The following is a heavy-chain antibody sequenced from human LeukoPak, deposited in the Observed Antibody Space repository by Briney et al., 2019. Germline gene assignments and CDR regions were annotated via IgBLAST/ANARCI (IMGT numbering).Heavy chain of an antibody. CDR2: IYDSGST. J-gene: IGHJ4*02. D-gene: IGHD3-9*01. CDR1: GGSVNSGSYY. CDR3: ARVSIYDILTGYYLGGATFDY. Sequence: SETLSLTCIVSGGSVNSGSYYWTWIRQPPGKGLEWIGYIYDSGSTNYNPSLKSRVTMSVDTSKNQFSLKLSSVTAADTAVYYCARVSIYDILTGYYLGGATFDYWGQGTLVTVSS. V-gene: IGHV4-61*01.